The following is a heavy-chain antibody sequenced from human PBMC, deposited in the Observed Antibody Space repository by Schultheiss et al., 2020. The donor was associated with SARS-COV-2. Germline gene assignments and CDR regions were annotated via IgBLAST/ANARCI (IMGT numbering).Heavy chain of an antibody. V-gene: IGHV1-8*02. D-gene: IGHD6-13*01. CDR2: MNPNSGNT. J-gene: IGHJ6*02. Sequence: GESLKISCKASGGTFSSYAISWVRQATGQGLEWMGWMNPNSGNTGYAQKFQGRVTMTRDTSTSTVYMELSSLRSEDTAVYYCARVAAAGLLYYYYGMDVWGQGTTVTVSS. CDR1: GGTFSSYA. CDR3: ARVAAAGLLYYYYGMDV.